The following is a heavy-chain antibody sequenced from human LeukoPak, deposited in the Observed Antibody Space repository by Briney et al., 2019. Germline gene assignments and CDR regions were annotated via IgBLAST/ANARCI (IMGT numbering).Heavy chain of an antibody. CDR2: IYYSGST. D-gene: IGHD3-16*01. J-gene: IGHJ5*02. Sequence: PSETLSLTCTVSGGSISSYYWSCIRHPPGKGLGWVGYIYYSGSTNYNPSLKSRVTISVDTSKNQFSLKLSSVTTADTAVYYCARDSMITFGGARWFDPWGQGTLVTVSS. CDR3: ARDSMITFGGARWFDP. CDR1: GGSISSYY. V-gene: IGHV4-59*01.